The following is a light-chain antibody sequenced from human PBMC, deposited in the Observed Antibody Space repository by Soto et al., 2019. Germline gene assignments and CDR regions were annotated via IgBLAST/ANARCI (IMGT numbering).Light chain of an antibody. CDR3: AVWDDSLNGVV. CDR2: SNN. J-gene: IGLJ2*01. V-gene: IGLV1-47*01. CDR1: SSNIGNYF. Sequence: QSALTQPPSASGTPGQRVTISCAGSSSNIGNYFVYWYQQLPGTAPKLLIFSNNERPSGVPDRFSGSKSGTSASLAISGLRSVDEADYYCAVWDDSLNGVVFGGGTQLTVL.